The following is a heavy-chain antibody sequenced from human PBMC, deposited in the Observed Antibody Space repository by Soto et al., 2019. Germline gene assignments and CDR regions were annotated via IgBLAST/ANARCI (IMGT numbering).Heavy chain of an antibody. CDR2: IYFRGNT. D-gene: IGHD3-22*01. J-gene: IGHJ3*02. CDR1: GVSISSIDYY. V-gene: IGHV4-31*03. CDR3: AREGGSYDSGGYLIRGAFDI. Sequence: SETLSLTCIVSGVSISSIDYYWTWIRQHPEKGLEWIGNIYFRGNTYYSPSLESRLTISVDTSKNQFSLKLTSVTAADTAVYYCAREGGSYDSGGYLIRGAFDIWGQGTMVTVSS.